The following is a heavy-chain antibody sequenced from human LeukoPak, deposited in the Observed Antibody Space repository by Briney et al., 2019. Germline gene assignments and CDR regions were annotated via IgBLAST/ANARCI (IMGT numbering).Heavy chain of an antibody. CDR3: ARDGKAVAVAFDI. CDR1: GFTFTSYW. V-gene: IGHV3-7*01. D-gene: IGHD6-19*01. CDR2: IKQDGSEK. J-gene: IGHJ3*02. Sequence: GGSLRLSCAASGFTFTSYWMSWVRQAPGRGLERVVNIKQDGSEKYYVDSVKGRFTISRDNAKNSLYLKMNSLRAEATAVYYCARDGKAVAVAFDICGQGTMVTVSS.